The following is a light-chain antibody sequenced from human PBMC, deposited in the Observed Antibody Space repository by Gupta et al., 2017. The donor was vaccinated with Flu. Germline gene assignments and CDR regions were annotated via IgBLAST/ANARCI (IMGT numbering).Light chain of an antibody. CDR2: AAS. Sequence: DIQMTQSPSSLSASVGDRVTITCRASQGISTWLAWYQQIPGKAPKSLIYAASNLKSGVPSRFSGRGYGTDFTLTISSRQPEDFATYYCQHEDISPLAFGQGTRL. CDR1: QGISTW. V-gene: IGKV1D-16*01. J-gene: IGKJ5*01. CDR3: QHEDISPLA.